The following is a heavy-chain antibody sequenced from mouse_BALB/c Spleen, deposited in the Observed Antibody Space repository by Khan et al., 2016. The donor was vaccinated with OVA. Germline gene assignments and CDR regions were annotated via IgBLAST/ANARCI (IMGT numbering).Heavy chain of an antibody. CDR3: ARSPYGNFAY. CDR1: GFTFSTYA. Sequence: EVQLVESGGGLVKPGGSLKLSCAASGFTFSTYAMSWVRQTPEKRLEWVATISSDGDYTYYPDNVTGRFTISRDNAKNTLYLQMSRLRSDDTAMYYCARSPYGNFAYWGQGTLVTVSA. CDR2: ISSDGDYT. D-gene: IGHD2-1*01. V-gene: IGHV5-9-3*01. J-gene: IGHJ3*01.